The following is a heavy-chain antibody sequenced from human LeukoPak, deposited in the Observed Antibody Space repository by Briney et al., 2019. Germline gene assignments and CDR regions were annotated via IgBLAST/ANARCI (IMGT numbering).Heavy chain of an antibody. CDR2: INHSGST. D-gene: IGHD3-22*01. Sequence: SETLSLTCAVYGWSFSGYYWSWIRQPPGKGLEWIGEINHSGSTNYNPSLKSRVTISVDTSKNQFSLKLSSVTAADTAVYYCARDMHYYDSSGYYRYYYYGMDVWGQGTTVTVSS. V-gene: IGHV4-34*01. CDR1: GWSFSGYY. CDR3: ARDMHYYDSSGYYRYYYYGMDV. J-gene: IGHJ6*02.